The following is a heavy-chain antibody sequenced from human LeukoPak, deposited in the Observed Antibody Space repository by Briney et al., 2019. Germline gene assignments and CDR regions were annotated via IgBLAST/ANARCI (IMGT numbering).Heavy chain of an antibody. Sequence: ASVKVSCKASGYTLTSYGISWVRQAPGQGLEWMGWISAYNGNTNYAQKLQGRVTMTTDTSTSTAYMELRSLRSDDTAVYYCARDSPYYDILTGYYIGDYWGQGALVTVSS. V-gene: IGHV1-18*04. CDR1: GYTLTSYG. D-gene: IGHD3-9*01. CDR3: ARDSPYYDILTGYYIGDY. CDR2: ISAYNGNT. J-gene: IGHJ4*02.